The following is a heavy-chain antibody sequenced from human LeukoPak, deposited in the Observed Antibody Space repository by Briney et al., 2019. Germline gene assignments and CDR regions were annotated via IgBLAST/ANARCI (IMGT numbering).Heavy chain of an antibody. J-gene: IGHJ4*02. V-gene: IGHV3-13*01. CDR1: GFTFSSYD. CDR2: IGIAGDT. Sequence: PGGSLRLSCAASGFTFSSYDMHWVRQTTGKGLEWVSAIGIAGDTYYPGSVRGRFTISRENAKNSLYLQMNSLRAEDTAVYYCARGSLEVAADYWGQGTRVTVSS. D-gene: IGHD6-19*01. CDR3: ARGSLEVAADY.